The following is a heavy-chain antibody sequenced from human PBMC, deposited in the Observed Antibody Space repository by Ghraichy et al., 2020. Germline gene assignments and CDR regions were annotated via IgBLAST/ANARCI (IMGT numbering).Heavy chain of an antibody. CDR1: GYSFTSYW. CDR2: IYPGDSDT. D-gene: IGHD2-15*01. CDR3: ARSDVVVVAATHFDY. J-gene: IGHJ4*02. Sequence: ESLNISCKGSGYSFTSYWIGWVRQMPGKGLEWMGIIYPGDSDTRYSPSFQGQVTISADKSISTAYLQWSSLKASDTAMYYCARSDVVVVAATHFDYWGQGTLVTVSS. V-gene: IGHV5-51*01.